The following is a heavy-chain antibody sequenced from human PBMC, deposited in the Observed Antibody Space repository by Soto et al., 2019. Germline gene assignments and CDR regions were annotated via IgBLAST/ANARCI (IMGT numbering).Heavy chain of an antibody. J-gene: IGHJ6*04. CDR1: GDSVSSNSAA. CDR2: TYYRSKWYN. V-gene: IGHV6-1*01. D-gene: IGHD6-19*01. CDR3: ARDASGYSSGWPTARSDSYEMDV. Sequence: PSQTLSLTCAISGDSVSSNSAAWNWIRQSPSRGLEWLGRTYYRSKWYNDYAVSVKSRITINPDTSKNQFSLQLNSVTPEDTAVYYCARDASGYSSGWPTARSDSYEMDVWGKGTALTVSS.